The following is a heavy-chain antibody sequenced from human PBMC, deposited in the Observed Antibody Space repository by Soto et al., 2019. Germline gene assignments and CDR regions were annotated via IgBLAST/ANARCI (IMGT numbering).Heavy chain of an antibody. CDR2: IWPGDSDT. CDR3: ARAEDYDYWGGPPKYFDN. V-gene: IGHV5-51*01. CDR1: GYTFTDYW. D-gene: IGHD3-3*01. Sequence: GESLKISCKGSGYTFTDYWIGWVRQMPGKGLEWMGIIWPGDSDTRYSPSFQGQVTISVDKSISTAYLQMNRLRAEDTAVYYCARAEDYDYWGGPPKYFDNWGQGTQVTVSS. J-gene: IGHJ4*02.